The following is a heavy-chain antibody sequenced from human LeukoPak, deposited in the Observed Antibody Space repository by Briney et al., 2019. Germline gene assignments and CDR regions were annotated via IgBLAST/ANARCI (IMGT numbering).Heavy chain of an antibody. CDR1: GFTVSSNY. CDR3: ARFYYDSSGWTPGDY. D-gene: IGHD3-22*01. V-gene: IGHV3-66*02. J-gene: IGHJ4*02. CDR2: IYSGGST. Sequence: GGSLRLSCAASGFTVSSNYMSWVRQAPGKGLEWVSVIYSGGSTYYADSVKGRFTISRDNSKNTLYLQMNSLRAEDTAVYYCARFYYDSSGWTPGDYWGQGTLVTVSS.